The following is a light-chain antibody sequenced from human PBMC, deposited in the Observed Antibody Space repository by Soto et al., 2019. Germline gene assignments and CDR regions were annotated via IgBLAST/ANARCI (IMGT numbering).Light chain of an antibody. Sequence: EIFLTQSPDTLSLSPGERATLTCRASQSVTNYIAWYHQRPGQPPRLLIYDASNRATGVPSRFSGTRSETDFTLTISDVEPEDSAIYYCQKRLNGPPGFGQGTKVEIK. V-gene: IGKV3-11*01. CDR1: QSVTNY. J-gene: IGKJ1*01. CDR2: DAS. CDR3: QKRLNGPPG.